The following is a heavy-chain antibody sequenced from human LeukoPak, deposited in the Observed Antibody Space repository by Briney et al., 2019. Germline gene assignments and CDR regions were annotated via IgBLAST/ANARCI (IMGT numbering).Heavy chain of an antibody. J-gene: IGHJ4*02. V-gene: IGHV3-7*01. CDR1: GFTFNKYW. D-gene: IGHD1-20*01. Sequence: GGSLRLSCAASGFTFNKYWMNWVRQAPGKGLEWVANIKQDGSDKYYVDSVKGRFTISRDNAKNSLFLQMDSLRAEDTAVYYCVPLNWNPPGDFDRWGQGTLVTVSS. CDR3: VPLNWNPPGDFDR. CDR2: IKQDGSDK.